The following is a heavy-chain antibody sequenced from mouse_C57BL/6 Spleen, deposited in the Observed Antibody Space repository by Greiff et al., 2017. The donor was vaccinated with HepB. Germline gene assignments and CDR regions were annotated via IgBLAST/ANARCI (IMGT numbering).Heavy chain of an antibody. Sequence: QVQLQQSGAELMKPGASVKLSCKATGYTFTGYWIEWVKQRPGHGLEWIGEILPGSGSTNYNEKFKGKATFTADTSSNTAYMQLSSLTTEDSAIYYCARSFTTVVGGDYAMDYWGQGTSVTVSS. CDR1: GYTFTGYW. J-gene: IGHJ4*01. D-gene: IGHD1-1*01. CDR3: ARSFTTVVGGDYAMDY. V-gene: IGHV1-9*01. CDR2: ILPGSGST.